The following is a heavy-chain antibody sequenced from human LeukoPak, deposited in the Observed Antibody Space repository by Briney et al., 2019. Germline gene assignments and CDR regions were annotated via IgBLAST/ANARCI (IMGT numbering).Heavy chain of an antibody. J-gene: IGHJ4*02. V-gene: IGHV3-30*02. CDR2: IRNDGSNK. Sequence: TGGSLRLSCAASGLTFSSYGMHWVRQAPDKGLEWVAFIRNDGSNKYYADSVKGRFTISRDNSKNTLHLQMNSLRAEDTGVYYCAKDVVKEIVGRLDHWGQGTLVIVSS. D-gene: IGHD5-24*01. CDR3: AKDVVKEIVGRLDH. CDR1: GLTFSSYG.